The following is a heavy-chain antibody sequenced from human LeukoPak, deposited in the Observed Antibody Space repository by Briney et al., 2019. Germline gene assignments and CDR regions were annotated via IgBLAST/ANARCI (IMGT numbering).Heavy chain of an antibody. CDR2: ISSSAGTL. J-gene: IGHJ4*02. D-gene: IGHD1-1*01. V-gene: IGHV3-48*03. CDR1: GFNLSNYE. CDR3: AREGNWNNFDY. Sequence: GSLKTPCAAPGFNLSNYEMNLVRQAPREGLEWVSYISSSAGTLYYADSVKGRFTISRDNAKKSLYLQMNSLRAEDTAVYYCAREGNWNNFDYWGQGTLVTVSS.